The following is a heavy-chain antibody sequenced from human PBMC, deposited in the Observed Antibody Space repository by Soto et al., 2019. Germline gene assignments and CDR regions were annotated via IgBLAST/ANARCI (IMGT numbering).Heavy chain of an antibody. V-gene: IGHV3-64D*06. J-gene: IGHJ5*02. D-gene: IGHD3-9*01. CDR3: VKVSTFYDILTGYYSTNFFDP. CDR2: ISSDGDIT. Sequence: GGSLRLSCSASGFTFSEYSMHWVRQAPGKGLQYVSTISSDGDITYYADSVKGRFTISRDNSKNTLYLLMNSLRPEDTAVYYCVKVSTFYDILTGYYSTNFFDPWGQGTLVTVSS. CDR1: GFTFSEYS.